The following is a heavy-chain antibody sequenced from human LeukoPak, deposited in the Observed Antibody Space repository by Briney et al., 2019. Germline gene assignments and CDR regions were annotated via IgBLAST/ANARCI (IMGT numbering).Heavy chain of an antibody. CDR1: GGSISSYY. V-gene: IGHV4-4*07. J-gene: IGHJ4*02. D-gene: IGHD6-13*01. Sequence: PSDTLSLTCTVSGGSISSYYWSWIRQPGDKGLEWIGRFYTSGSTNYNPSLNSRVAMSVDTSKNQFSLKLSSVTAADTAVYYCARDQAGTFDYWGQGTLVTVSS. CDR2: FYTSGST. CDR3: ARDQAGTFDY.